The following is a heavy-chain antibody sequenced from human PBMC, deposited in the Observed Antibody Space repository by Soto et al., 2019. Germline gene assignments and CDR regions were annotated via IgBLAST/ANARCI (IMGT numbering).Heavy chain of an antibody. CDR1: GFSLSTSGMG. CDR2: IDWDDDK. J-gene: IGHJ6*02. D-gene: IGHD1-1*01. CDR3: ARTRVRPSYYGMDV. V-gene: IGHV2-70*11. Sequence: GSGPTLVNPTQTFTLACTFSGFSLSTSGMGVGWIRQPPGKALEWLARIDWDDDKYYTTSLKTRLTISKDTSKNQVVLTMTNMDPVDTATYYCARTRVRPSYYGMDVWGQGTTVTVSS.